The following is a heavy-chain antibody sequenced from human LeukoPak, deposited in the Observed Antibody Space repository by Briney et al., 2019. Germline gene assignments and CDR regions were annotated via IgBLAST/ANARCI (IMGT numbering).Heavy chain of an antibody. V-gene: IGHV3-23*01. CDR2: ISHSGSSI. CDR3: AMALDY. Sequence: QPGGSLRLSCVASGFTFSNYLMNWVRQAPGKGLEWVSGISHSGSSIYYADSVKGRFTISRDNSKNTLYLQMDRLRVRDTAVYYCAMALDYWGQGTLVTVSS. CDR1: GFTFSNYL. J-gene: IGHJ4*02.